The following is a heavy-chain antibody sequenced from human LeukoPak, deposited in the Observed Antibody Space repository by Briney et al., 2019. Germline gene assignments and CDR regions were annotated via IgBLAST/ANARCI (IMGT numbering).Heavy chain of an antibody. CDR2: ISSSSSTI. D-gene: IGHD3-22*01. CDR1: GFTFSSYS. Sequence: GGSLRLSCAASGFTFSSYSMNWVRQAPGKGLEWVSYISSSSSTIYYADSVKGRFTISRDNAKNSLYLQMNSLRDEDTAVYYCAKGQRGSYYDSSGYTDYWGQGTLVTVSS. V-gene: IGHV3-48*02. J-gene: IGHJ4*02. CDR3: AKGQRGSYYDSSGYTDY.